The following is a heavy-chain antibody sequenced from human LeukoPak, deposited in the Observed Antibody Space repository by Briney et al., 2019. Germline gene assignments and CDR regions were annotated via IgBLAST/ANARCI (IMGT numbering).Heavy chain of an antibody. J-gene: IGHJ4*02. CDR1: GYTLTELS. Sequence: ALVKVSCKVSGYTLTELSMHWVRQAPGKGLEWMGGFDPEDGETIYAQKFQGRVTMTEDTSTDTAYMELSSLRSEDTAVYYCATLQIPAAIPYYFDYWGQGTLVTVSS. D-gene: IGHD2-2*02. V-gene: IGHV1-24*01. CDR3: ATLQIPAAIPYYFDY. CDR2: FDPEDGET.